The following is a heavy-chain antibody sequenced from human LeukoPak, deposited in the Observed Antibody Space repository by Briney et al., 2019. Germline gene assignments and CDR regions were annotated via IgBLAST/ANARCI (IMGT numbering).Heavy chain of an antibody. CDR2: ISGSGGST. CDR3: AKAGDPGPPPYYFDY. CDR1: GFTFSSYA. V-gene: IGHV3-23*01. Sequence: PGGSLRLSCAASGFTFSSYAMSWVRQAPGKGLEWVSAISGSGGSTYYADSVKGRFTISRDNSKNTLYRQMNSLRAEDTAVYYCAKAGDPGPPPYYFDYWGQGTLVTVSS. J-gene: IGHJ4*02.